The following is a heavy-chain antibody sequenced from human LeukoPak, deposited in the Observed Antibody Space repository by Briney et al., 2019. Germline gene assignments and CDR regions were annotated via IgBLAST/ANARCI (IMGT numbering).Heavy chain of an antibody. J-gene: IGHJ4*02. Sequence: PGGSLRLSCAASGFTFSSYWMSWVRQAPGKGLEWMANIKQDGSEKYYVDSVKGRFTISRDNAKNSLYLQMNSLRAEDTAVYYCAREGPYSSGWYYFDYWGQGTLVTVSS. CDR2: IKQDGSEK. D-gene: IGHD6-19*01. V-gene: IGHV3-7*01. CDR3: AREGPYSSGWYYFDY. CDR1: GFTFSSYW.